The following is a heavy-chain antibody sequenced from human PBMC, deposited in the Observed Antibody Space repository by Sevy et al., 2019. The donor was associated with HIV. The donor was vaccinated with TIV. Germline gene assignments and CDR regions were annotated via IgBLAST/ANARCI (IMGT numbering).Heavy chain of an antibody. CDR1: GFTFSSYG. V-gene: IGHV3-30*18. CDR3: AKSGMATVVTPHYYYYGMDV. D-gene: IGHD4-17*01. Sequence: GGSLRLSCAASGFTFSSYGMHWVRQAPGKGLEWVAIISYDGSNKYYADSVKGRFTISRDNSKNTLYLQMNSLRAEDTAVYYCAKSGMATVVTPHYYYYGMDVWGQGTTVTVSS. CDR2: ISYDGSNK. J-gene: IGHJ6*02.